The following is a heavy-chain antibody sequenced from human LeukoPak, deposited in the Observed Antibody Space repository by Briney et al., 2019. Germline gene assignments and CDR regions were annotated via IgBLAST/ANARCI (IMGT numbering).Heavy chain of an antibody. D-gene: IGHD6-13*01. V-gene: IGHV5-51*01. CDR3: ARRHSSSWSGDAFDI. CDR1: GYFFATYW. CDR2: IYPGDSDT. Sequence: KGGESLKISCEGSGYFFATYWIGWVRQMPGKGLEWMRIIYPGDSDTTYSPSFQGQVTISVDTYISTAYLQWSSLKASDTAIYYCARRHSSSWSGDAFDIWGQGTMVTVSS. J-gene: IGHJ3*02.